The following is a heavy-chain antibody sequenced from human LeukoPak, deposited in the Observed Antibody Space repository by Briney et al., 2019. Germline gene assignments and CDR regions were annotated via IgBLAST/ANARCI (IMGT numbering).Heavy chain of an antibody. CDR1: GYSFTSYW. V-gene: IGHV5-10-1*01. Sequence: GESLRISCKGSGYSFTSYWLSWVRQMPGKGLEWMGRIDPSDTHPNYSPSFHDHVTISLDKSISTAYLQWSSRKASDTAMYYCASSSPGGPWGQGTLVTVSS. CDR2: IDPSDTHP. J-gene: IGHJ5*02. CDR3: ASSSPGGP. D-gene: IGHD6-13*01.